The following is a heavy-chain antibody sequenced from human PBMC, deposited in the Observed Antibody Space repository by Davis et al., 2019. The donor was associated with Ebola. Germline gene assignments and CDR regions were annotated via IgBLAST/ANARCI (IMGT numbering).Heavy chain of an antibody. D-gene: IGHD5-24*01. CDR1: GYRFTSYW. CDR2: IYPGDYDT. J-gene: IGHJ4*02. Sequence: ESPKISCKCSGYRFTSYWNGWVRQIPGKGLGWMGSIYPGDYDTRYSPSFQGQSTIPTNKSISTAYLQWRRLKASDTAMYYCERPARDGYDLYYFDYWGQGTLVTVSS. CDR3: ERPARDGYDLYYFDY. V-gene: IGHV5-51*01.